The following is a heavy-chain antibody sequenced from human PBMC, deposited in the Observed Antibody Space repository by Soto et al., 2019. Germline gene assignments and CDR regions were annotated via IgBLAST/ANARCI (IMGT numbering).Heavy chain of an antibody. CDR1: GGSIRDYF. J-gene: IGHJ6*02. Sequence: PSETLSLTCSVSGGSIRDYFWTWVRQPPGKGLEWIGYISSSGTINYNSSLKSRVTISLDTSRNHFSLKLSSVTTADTAVYFCARDRKLVIPGNYYYYGMDVWGQGNTVTSP. CDR3: ARDRKLVIPGNYYYYGMDV. D-gene: IGHD3-9*01. CDR2: ISSSGTI. V-gene: IGHV4-59*01.